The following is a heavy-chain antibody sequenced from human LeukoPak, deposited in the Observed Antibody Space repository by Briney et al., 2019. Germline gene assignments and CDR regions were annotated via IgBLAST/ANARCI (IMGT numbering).Heavy chain of an antibody. J-gene: IGHJ4*02. Sequence: GGSLRHSCAASGFTLSGHAMSWVRPAPRKGLGWVSAIIGGGGSTYYADSVKVRFTISRDNSKNKMDLQMNSLRAEDTAVYYCAKGSGTYYTVRTYYFDYWGQGTLVTVSS. V-gene: IGHV3-23*01. CDR2: IIGGGGST. CDR3: AKGSGTYYTVRTYYFDY. D-gene: IGHD1-26*01. CDR1: GFTLSGHA.